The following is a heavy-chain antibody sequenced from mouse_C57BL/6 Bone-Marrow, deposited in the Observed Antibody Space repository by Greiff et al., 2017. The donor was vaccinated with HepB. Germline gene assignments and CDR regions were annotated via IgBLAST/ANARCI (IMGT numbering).Heavy chain of an antibody. CDR1: GFTFSSYG. CDR2: ISSGGSYT. D-gene: IGHD1-1*01. V-gene: IGHV5-6*01. CDR3: ARPEYYGSLYAMDY. J-gene: IGHJ4*01. Sequence: EVQVVESGGDLVKPGGSLKLSCAASGFTFSSYGMSWVRQTPDKRLEWVATISSGGSYTYYPDSVKGRFTISRDNAKNTLYLQMSSLKSEDTAMYYCARPEYYGSLYAMDYWGQGTSVTVSS.